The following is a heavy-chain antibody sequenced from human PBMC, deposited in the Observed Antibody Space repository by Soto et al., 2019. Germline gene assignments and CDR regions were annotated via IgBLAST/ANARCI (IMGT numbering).Heavy chain of an antibody. J-gene: IGHJ4*02. V-gene: IGHV1-18*01. CDR1: GYSFTTYG. CDR2: INGYGHGA. D-gene: IGHD3-10*01. CDR3: VRDLNGAFYY. Sequence: VQLVQSGAEVRQPGASVKVSCKASGYSFTTYGMSWVRQAPGQGLEYMGWINGYGHGAKYVQRFQGRFSMTTDTSTNTVYMDLRSLTSDDTAVYYCVRDLNGAFYYWGQGTVVIVSP.